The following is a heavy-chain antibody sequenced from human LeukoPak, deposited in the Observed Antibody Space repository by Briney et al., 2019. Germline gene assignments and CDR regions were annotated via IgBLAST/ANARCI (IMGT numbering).Heavy chain of an antibody. D-gene: IGHD2-2*01. Sequence: ASVKVSCKASGGTFSSYAISWVRQGPGQGLEWMGGIIPIFGTANYAQKFQGRVTITADKSTRTAYMELSSLRSEDTAVYYCARATRLRPDCSSTSCYLLGPNYWGQGTLVTVSS. CDR1: GGTFSSYA. CDR2: IIPIFGTA. CDR3: ARATRLRPDCSSTSCYLLGPNY. V-gene: IGHV1-69*06. J-gene: IGHJ4*02.